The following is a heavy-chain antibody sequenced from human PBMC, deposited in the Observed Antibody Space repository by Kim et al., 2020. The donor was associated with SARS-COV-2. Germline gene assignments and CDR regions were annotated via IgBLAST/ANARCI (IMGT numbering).Heavy chain of an antibody. Sequence: LSLTCAASGFTFSGSAMHSVRQGSGKGLEWAGRIRSKANSYATAYAASVKGRFPIPRDDSKNTAYLQMNNLKTEDTAVYYCTSVPGATLAFWDAVDIWGQGAMVTVSS. CDR3: TSVPGATLAFWDAVDI. CDR2: IRSKANSYAT. V-gene: IGHV3-73*01. D-gene: IGHD1-1*01. J-gene: IGHJ3*02. CDR1: GFTFSGSA.